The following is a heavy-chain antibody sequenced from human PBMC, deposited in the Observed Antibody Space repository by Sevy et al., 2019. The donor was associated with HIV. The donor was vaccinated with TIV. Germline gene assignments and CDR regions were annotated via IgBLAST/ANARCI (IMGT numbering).Heavy chain of an antibody. CDR2: ISDSGDTT. J-gene: IGHJ4*02. CDR3: AKLPSTVMFREKGY. V-gene: IGHV3-23*01. Sequence: GGSLRLSCTGSGFTFSSYAMSWVRQTPGKGLEWVSGISDSGDTTHYAESVKGRFTISRDNSKNTVSLQMSSLRAEDTAIYYCAKLPSTVMFREKGYWGQGTRVTVSS. D-gene: IGHD3-10*01. CDR1: GFTFSSYA.